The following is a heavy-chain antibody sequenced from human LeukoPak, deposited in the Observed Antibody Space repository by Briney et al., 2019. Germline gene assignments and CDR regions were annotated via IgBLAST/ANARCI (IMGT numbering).Heavy chain of an antibody. CDR3: ARGGGEPGDY. CDR1: GYTFTNYD. J-gene: IGHJ4*02. CDR2: ISTYDSNT. V-gene: IGHV1-18*01. Sequence: GASVQVSCKASGYTFTNYDSTWVRQAPGKGLEWMGWISTYDSNTNYAQKLQDKFTMTTDTSTSTAYMELRNLRSDDTAVYYCARGGGEPGDYWGQGTLVTVSS. D-gene: IGHD1-26*01.